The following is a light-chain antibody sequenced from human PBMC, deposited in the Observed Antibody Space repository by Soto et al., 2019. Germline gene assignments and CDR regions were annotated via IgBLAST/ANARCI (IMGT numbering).Light chain of an antibody. CDR1: SSDVGGYNY. CDR3: SSYAGSNKSV. CDR2: EVS. V-gene: IGLV2-8*01. J-gene: IGLJ1*01. Sequence: SALAHPPSSSGSPGQSVTISCTGTSSDVGGYNYVSWYQQHPGKAPKLMIYEVSKRPSGVPDRFSGSKSGNTASLTVSGLQPEDEADYYCSSYAGSNKSVFGTGTKVTVL.